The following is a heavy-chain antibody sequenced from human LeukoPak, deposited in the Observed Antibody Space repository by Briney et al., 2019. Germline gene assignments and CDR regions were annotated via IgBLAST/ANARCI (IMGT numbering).Heavy chain of an antibody. D-gene: IGHD3-22*01. CDR2: ISAYNGNT. Sequence: GASVKVSCKASGYTFTSYGISWVRQAPGQGLEWMGWISAYNGNTNYAQKLHGRVTMTTDTSTSTAYMELRSLRSDDTAVYYCAREGYYYDSSGYYYYFDYWGQGTLVTVSS. J-gene: IGHJ4*02. CDR3: AREGYYYDSSGYYYYFDY. V-gene: IGHV1-18*01. CDR1: GYTFTSYG.